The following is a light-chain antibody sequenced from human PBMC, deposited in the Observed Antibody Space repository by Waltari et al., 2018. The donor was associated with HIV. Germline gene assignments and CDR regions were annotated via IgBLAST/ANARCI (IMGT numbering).Light chain of an antibody. V-gene: IGKV3-11*01. CDR2: DAS. CDR3: QQRSTPLT. J-gene: IGKJ4*01. CDR1: QSVSSY. Sequence: EIVLTQSPATLSLSPGERATLSCRASQSVSSYLAWYQQKPGQAPRLLIYDASNRATGITARFSGSGSGTDFTLTISSLEPEDFAVYYCQQRSTPLTFGGGTKVEIK.